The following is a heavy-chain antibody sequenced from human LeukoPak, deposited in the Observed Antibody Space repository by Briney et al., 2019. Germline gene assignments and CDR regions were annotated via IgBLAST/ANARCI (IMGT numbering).Heavy chain of an antibody. V-gene: IGHV3-53*01. CDR2: IYSGGNT. Sequence: PGGSLRLSFAAFGFTLSSYAMTWVRQAPGKGLEWVSVIYSGGNTYYADSVKGRFTISRDNSKNTLYLQMNSLRVEDTAVYYCARDGPRSRGNWGQGTLVTVSS. D-gene: IGHD6-19*01. J-gene: IGHJ4*02. CDR1: GFTLSSYA. CDR3: ARDGPRSRGN.